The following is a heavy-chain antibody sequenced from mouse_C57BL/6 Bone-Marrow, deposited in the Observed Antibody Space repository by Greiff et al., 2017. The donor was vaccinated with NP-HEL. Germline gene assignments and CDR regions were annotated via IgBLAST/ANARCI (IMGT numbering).Heavy chain of an antibody. CDR1: GYTFTSYG. CDR3: ARYIYGSSYDWYFDV. J-gene: IGHJ1*03. D-gene: IGHD1-1*01. V-gene: IGHV1-81*01. CDR2: IYPRSGNT. Sequence: QVQLQQSGAELARPGASVKLSCKASGYTFTSYGISWVKQRTGQGLEWIGEIYPRSGNTYYNEKFKGKATLTADKSSSTAYMELRSLTSEDSAVYFCARYIYGSSYDWYFDVWGTGTTVTVSS.